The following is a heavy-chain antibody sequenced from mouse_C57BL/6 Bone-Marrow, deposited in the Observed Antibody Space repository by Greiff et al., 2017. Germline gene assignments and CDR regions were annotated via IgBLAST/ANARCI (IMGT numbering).Heavy chain of an antibody. CDR2: INPNYGTT. V-gene: IGHV1-39*01. CDR1: GYSFTDYN. J-gene: IGHJ4*01. CDR3: ARGYDYDYAMDY. Sequence: EVKLMESGPELVKPGASVKISCKASGYSFTDYNMNWVKQSNGKSLEWIGVINPNYGTTSYNQKFKGKATLTVDQSSSTAYMQLNSLTSEDSAVYYCARGYDYDYAMDYGGKGTSVTVSS. D-gene: IGHD2-4*01.